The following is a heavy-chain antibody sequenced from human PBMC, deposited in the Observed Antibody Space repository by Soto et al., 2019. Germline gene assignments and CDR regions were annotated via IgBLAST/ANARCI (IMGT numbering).Heavy chain of an antibody. V-gene: IGHV4-34*01. CDR2: INHSGST. J-gene: IGHJ4*02. CDR3: AREVVAARNFDY. CDR1: GGSFSGYY. D-gene: IGHD6-6*01. Sequence: QVQLQQWGAGLLKPSETLSLTCAVYGGSFSGYYWSWIRQPPGKGLEWIGEINHSGSTNYNPSLKRRVTILVDTSKNQFSLKLSSVTAADTAVYYCAREVVAARNFDYWGQGTLVTVSS.